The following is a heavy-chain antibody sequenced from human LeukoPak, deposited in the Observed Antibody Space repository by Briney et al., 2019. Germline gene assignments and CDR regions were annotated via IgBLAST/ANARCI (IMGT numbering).Heavy chain of an antibody. V-gene: IGHV4-59*08. CDR1: GGSISSDY. J-gene: IGHJ4*02. CDR3: ATRGY. Sequence: SETLSLTCTVSGGSISSDYWQWIRQPPGKGLEWVGYIYNSGSNTYNPSLKRRVIISIDTSKNQFSLKLTSVTAADTAVYYCATRGYWGQGTLVTVSS. CDR2: IYNSGSN. D-gene: IGHD3-10*01.